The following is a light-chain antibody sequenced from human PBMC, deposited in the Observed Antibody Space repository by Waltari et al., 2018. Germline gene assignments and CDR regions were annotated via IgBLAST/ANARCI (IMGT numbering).Light chain of an antibody. Sequence: QSALTQPASVSGSPGQSITISCTGTSSDVGGYNSVAWYQQHSGKAPKLMIYEGSHRPSGVSIRFSGSKSGNTASLTISGLQAEDEADYYCSSFTSSITRVFGTGTKVTVL. CDR2: EGS. CDR3: SSFTSSITRV. J-gene: IGLJ1*01. V-gene: IGLV2-14*01. CDR1: SSDVGGYNS.